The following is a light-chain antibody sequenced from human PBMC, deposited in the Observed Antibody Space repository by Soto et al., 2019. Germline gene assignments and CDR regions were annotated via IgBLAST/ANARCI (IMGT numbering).Light chain of an antibody. CDR1: SSDVGSYNL. CDR3: CSYAGISHVV. J-gene: IGLJ2*01. Sequence: QSALTQPASVSGSPGQSITISCTGTSSDVGSYNLVSWYQQHPGKAPKLMIYEGGKRPSGVSDRFSGSKSGNTASLTISGLQAEDDADYYCCSYAGISHVVFGGGTKVTVL. V-gene: IGLV2-23*01. CDR2: EGG.